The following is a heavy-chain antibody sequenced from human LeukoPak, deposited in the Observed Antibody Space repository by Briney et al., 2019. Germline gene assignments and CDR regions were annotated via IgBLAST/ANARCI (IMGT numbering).Heavy chain of an antibody. D-gene: IGHD2-2*01. CDR1: GFTVSSNY. CDR2: IYSGGST. V-gene: IGHV3-53*01. CDR3: ARGGYCSSTSCYYFDY. Sequence: GGSLRLSCAASGFTVSSNYMSWVRQAPGKGLEWVSIIYSGGSTYYADSVKGRSTISRDNSRNTLFLQMNSLRAEDTAVYYCARGGYCSSTSCYYFDYWGQGTLVTVSS. J-gene: IGHJ4*02.